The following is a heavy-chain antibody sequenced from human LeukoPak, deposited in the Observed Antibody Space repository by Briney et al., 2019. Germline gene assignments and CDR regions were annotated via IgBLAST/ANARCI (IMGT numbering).Heavy chain of an antibody. CDR1: GGSISSSSYY. CDR3: ASGGAYSSGRVGHDAFDI. CDR2: IYYSGST. D-gene: IGHD6-19*01. J-gene: IGHJ3*02. V-gene: IGHV4-39*01. Sequence: PSETLSLTCTVSGGSISSSSYYWGWIRQPPGKGLEWIGSIYYSGSTYYNPSLKSRVTISVARSKNQFSLKLSSVTAEDTAVYYCASGGAYSSGRVGHDAFDIWSQGTIVTASS.